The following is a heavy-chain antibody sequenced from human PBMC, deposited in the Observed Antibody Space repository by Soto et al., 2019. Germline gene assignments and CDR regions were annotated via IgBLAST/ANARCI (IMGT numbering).Heavy chain of an antibody. Sequence: SETLSLACAVYGGSFSGYYWSWIRQPPGKGLEWIGEINHSGSTNYNPSLKSRVTISVDTSKNQFSLKLSSVTAADTAVYYCAIGGDYGDYSNLNYYYHYYMAVWGKGTTVTVSS. CDR1: GGSFSGYY. V-gene: IGHV4-34*01. CDR3: AIGGDYGDYSNLNYYYHYYMAV. J-gene: IGHJ6*03. CDR2: INHSGST. D-gene: IGHD4-17*01.